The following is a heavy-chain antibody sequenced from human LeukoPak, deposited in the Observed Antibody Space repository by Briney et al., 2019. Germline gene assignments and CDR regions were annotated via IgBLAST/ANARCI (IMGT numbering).Heavy chain of an antibody. CDR2: IKQDGSQK. J-gene: IGHJ4*02. V-gene: IGHV3-7*01. CDR1: GFTFSSHW. CDR3: ARIAGVWGPPGAFDY. D-gene: IGHD1-26*01. Sequence: GGSLRLSCAASGFTFSSHWMNWVRQAPGQGLEWVASIKQDGSQKYYVDSVKGRFTISRDNAKNSLYLQMNSLRAEDTAVYYCARIAGVWGPPGAFDYWGQGTLVTVSS.